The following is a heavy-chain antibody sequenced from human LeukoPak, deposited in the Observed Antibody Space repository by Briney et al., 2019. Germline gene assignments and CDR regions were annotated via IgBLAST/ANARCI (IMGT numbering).Heavy chain of an antibody. Sequence: PGGSLRLSCAASGFTFTSYAMSWVRQAPGKGLEWVSAISDSAYSTFYADSVKGRFTISRDDSQYTLYLQMNSLRAEDTAVYYCAKDYPALGYCTTSTCSFFDYWGRGILVTVSS. V-gene: IGHV3-23*01. CDR2: ISDSAYST. J-gene: IGHJ4*02. D-gene: IGHD2-2*01. CDR1: GFTFTSYA. CDR3: AKDYPALGYCTTSTCSFFDY.